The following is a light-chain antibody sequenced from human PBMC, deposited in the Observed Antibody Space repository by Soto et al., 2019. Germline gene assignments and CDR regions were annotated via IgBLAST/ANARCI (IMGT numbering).Light chain of an antibody. CDR3: QQSYSTPRT. CDR1: QSISSY. V-gene: IGKV1-39*01. CDR2: AAS. Sequence: DIQMTQSPSSLSASVGDRVTITCRASQSISSYLNWYQQKPGKAPKLLIYAASSLQSGVPSRFSGSGSGTDFTFTISSLQPEDFATYYCQQSYSTPRTFGGGTKGDIK. J-gene: IGKJ4*02.